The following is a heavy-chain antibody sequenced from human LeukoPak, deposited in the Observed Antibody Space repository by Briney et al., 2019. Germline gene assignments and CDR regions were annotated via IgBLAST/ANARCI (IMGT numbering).Heavy chain of an antibody. V-gene: IGHV3-30*19. Sequence: GGSLRLSCAASGFTFSTYGVHWVRQAPGKGLEWVAIISYDGTYKYYADSVRGRFTISRDNSKNTLYLQMNSLRAEDTAMYYCARPPRDDLYFYYYYHMDVWGIGTTVTVSS. CDR2: ISYDGTYK. CDR1: GFTFSTYG. J-gene: IGHJ6*03. CDR3: ARPPRDDLYFYYYYHMDV. D-gene: IGHD2-8*01.